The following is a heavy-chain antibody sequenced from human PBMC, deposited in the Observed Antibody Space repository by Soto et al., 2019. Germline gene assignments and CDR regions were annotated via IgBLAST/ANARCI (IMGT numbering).Heavy chain of an antibody. D-gene: IGHD1-1*01. J-gene: IGHJ1*01. CDR3: ATGTKVASLGN. V-gene: IGHV4-31*03. CDR1: GGSISSGGYY. CDR2: IDYSGTA. Sequence: QVQLQESGPGLGKPSQTLSLTCTVSGGSISSGGYYWSWIRQRPGKGLEWIGYIDYSGTAYYNPSRKRRVTTSGDTSTNHFSLNMSSVLAADTAVYYCATGTKVASLGNWCQSNLVTVSS.